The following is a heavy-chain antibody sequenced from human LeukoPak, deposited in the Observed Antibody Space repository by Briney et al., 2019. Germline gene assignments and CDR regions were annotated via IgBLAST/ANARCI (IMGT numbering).Heavy chain of an antibody. J-gene: IGHJ4*02. D-gene: IGHD4-17*01. CDR3: AKDDYGDLGY. V-gene: IGHV3-23*01. CDR2: ISGSGDFT. CDR1: GFTFSNYG. Sequence: GGSLRLSCAASGFTFSNYGMSWVRQAPGKGLEWVSDISGSGDFTYYADSVKGRFTISRDKSKKTLYLQMNSLRAEDTAVYYCAKDDYGDLGYWGQGTLVTVSS.